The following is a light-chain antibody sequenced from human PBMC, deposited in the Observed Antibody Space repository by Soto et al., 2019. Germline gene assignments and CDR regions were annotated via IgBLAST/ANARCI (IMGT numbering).Light chain of an antibody. J-gene: IGKJ1*01. V-gene: IGKV2-30*01. CDR1: QSLVYSDGNTY. CDR2: EVS. Sequence: DVDMTQSPLSLPVTLGQPASISCRSSQSLVYSDGNTYLNWFQQSPGQSPRRLIYEVSNRESGVLDRFSGIGSGTDFTLKISRVEAEDVGVYYCMQGTHWPWTFGQGTKVEIK. CDR3: MQGTHWPWT.